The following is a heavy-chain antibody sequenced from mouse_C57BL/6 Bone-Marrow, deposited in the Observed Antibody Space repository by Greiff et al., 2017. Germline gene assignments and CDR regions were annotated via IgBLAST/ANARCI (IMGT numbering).Heavy chain of an antibody. J-gene: IGHJ1*03. D-gene: IGHD1-1*01. CDR2: IFPGSGST. CDR1: GYTFTDYY. CDR3: ARVHSHYYGSSYWYFDV. V-gene: IGHV1-75*01. Sequence: QVQLQQSGPELVKPGASVKISCKASGYTFTDYYINWVKQRPGQGLEWIGWIFPGSGSTYYNEKFKGKATLTVDKSSSTAYMLLSSLTSEDSAVYFCARVHSHYYGSSYWYFDVWGTGTTVTVSS.